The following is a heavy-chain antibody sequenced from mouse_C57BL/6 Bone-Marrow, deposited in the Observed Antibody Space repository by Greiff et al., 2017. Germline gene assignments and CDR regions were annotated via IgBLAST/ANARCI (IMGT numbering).Heavy chain of an antibody. V-gene: IGHV1-82*01. CDR3: AREIYYGNYFDY. CDR2: IYPGDGDT. D-gene: IGHD2-1*01. Sequence: QVQLKESGPELVKPGASVKISCKASGYAFSSSWMNWVKQRPGKGLEWIGRIYPGDGDTNYNGKFKGKATLTADKSSSTAYMQLSSLTSEDSAVYFCAREIYYGNYFDYWGQGTTLTVSS. J-gene: IGHJ2*01. CDR1: GYAFSSSW.